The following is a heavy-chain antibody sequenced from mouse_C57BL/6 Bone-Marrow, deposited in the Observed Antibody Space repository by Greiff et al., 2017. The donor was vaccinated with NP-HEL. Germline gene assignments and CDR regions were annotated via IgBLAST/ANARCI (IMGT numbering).Heavy chain of an antibody. CDR1: GYTFTDYY. CDR3: ALDSSGPFYAMDY. D-gene: IGHD3-2*02. CDR2: INPYNGGT. Sequence: EVQLQQSGPVLVKPGASVKMSCKASGYTFTDYYMNWVKQSHGKSLEWIGVINPYNGGTSYNQKFKGKATLTVDKSSSTAYMELNSLTSEDSAVYYCALDSSGPFYAMDYWGQGTSVTVSS. V-gene: IGHV1-19*01. J-gene: IGHJ4*01.